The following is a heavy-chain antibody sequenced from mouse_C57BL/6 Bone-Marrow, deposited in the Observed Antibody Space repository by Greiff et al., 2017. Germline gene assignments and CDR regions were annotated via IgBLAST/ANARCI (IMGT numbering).Heavy chain of an antibody. CDR3: ARNSVRFAY. J-gene: IGHJ3*01. CDR2: IDPEDGET. CDR1: GFNIKDYY. Sequence: EVQLQASGAELVKPGASVKLSCTASGFNIKDYYMHWVKQRTEQGLEWIGRIDPEDGETKYAPKFQGKATITADTSSNTAYRQLSSLTSEDTAVTYCARNSVRFAYWGQGTLVTVSA. V-gene: IGHV14-2*01.